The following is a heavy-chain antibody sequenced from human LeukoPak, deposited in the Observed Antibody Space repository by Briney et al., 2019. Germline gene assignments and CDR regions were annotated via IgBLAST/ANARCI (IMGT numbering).Heavy chain of an antibody. J-gene: IGHJ5*02. CDR1: GFTFTNHW. CDR3: AGDRDSRNWFDP. CDR2: MNPDGSHK. V-gene: IGHV3-7*01. D-gene: IGHD2-21*01. Sequence: GESLKISCAASGFTFTNHWMTWVRQAPGKGLEWVANMNPDGSHKYYMDFVEGRFTISRDNAKESLFLQMNNLRAEDTAVYFCAGDRDSRNWFDPWGQGTLVIVSS.